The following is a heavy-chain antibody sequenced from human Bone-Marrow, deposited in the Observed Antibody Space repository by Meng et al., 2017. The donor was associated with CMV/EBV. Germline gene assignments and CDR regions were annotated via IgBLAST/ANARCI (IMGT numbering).Heavy chain of an antibody. D-gene: IGHD6-19*01. Sequence: ASVKVSCKTSGSTQPSGYTFASYGISWVRQAPGQGLEWIGWVSPYNGNTNYEQKFQGRVTMTTDTPTSTAYMEVRNLRSDDTAMYYCARHQIAVAENPFDIWGQGTMVTVSS. CDR3: ARHQIAVAENPFDI. CDR2: VSPYNGNT. J-gene: IGHJ3*02. CDR1: GYTFASYG. V-gene: IGHV1-18*01.